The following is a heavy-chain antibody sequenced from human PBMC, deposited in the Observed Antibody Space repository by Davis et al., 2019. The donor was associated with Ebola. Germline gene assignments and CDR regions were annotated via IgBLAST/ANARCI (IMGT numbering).Heavy chain of an antibody. J-gene: IGHJ4*02. CDR3: AREGEGEYSSGWYYFDY. D-gene: IGHD6-19*01. CDR2: INHSGST. V-gene: IGHV4-34*01. Sequence: SETLSLTCAVYGGSFSGYYWSWIRQPPGKGLEWIGEINHSGSTNYNPSLKSRVTISVDTSKNQFSLKLSSVTAEDTAVYYCAREGEGEYSSGWYYFDYWGQGTLVTVSS. CDR1: GGSFSGYY.